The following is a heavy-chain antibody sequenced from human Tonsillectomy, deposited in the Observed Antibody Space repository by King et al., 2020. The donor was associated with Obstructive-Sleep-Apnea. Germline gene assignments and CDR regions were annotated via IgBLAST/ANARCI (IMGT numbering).Heavy chain of an antibody. D-gene: IGHD5-18*01. Sequence: VQLVESGGGVVQPGRSLRLSCAASGFTFSSYGMHWVRQAPGKGLEWVAVIWYDGSNKYYADSVKGRFTISRDNSKNTLYLQMNSLRAEDTAVYYCAREDTAMLSGSDQPFDYWGQGTLVTVSS. CDR1: GFTFSSYG. CDR3: AREDTAMLSGSDQPFDY. V-gene: IGHV3-33*01. CDR2: IWYDGSNK. J-gene: IGHJ4*02.